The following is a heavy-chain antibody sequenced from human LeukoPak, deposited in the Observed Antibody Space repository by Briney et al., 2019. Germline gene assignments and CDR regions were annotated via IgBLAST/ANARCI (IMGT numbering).Heavy chain of an antibody. CDR2: IYHSGST. CDR1: GYSISSGYY. CDR3: ARDLSEYMDV. Sequence: SETLSLTCTVSGYSISSGYYWGWIRQPPGKELEWIGSIYHSGSTYYNPSLKSRVTISVDTSKNQFSLELSSVTAADTAVYYCARDLSEYMDVWGKGTTVTVSS. V-gene: IGHV4-38-2*02. J-gene: IGHJ6*03. D-gene: IGHD1-14*01.